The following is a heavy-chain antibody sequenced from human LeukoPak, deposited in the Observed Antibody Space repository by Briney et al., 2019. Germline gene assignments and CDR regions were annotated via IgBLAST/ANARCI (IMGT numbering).Heavy chain of an antibody. CDR1: GFTFRTYW. CDR3: TRDRIHYRDF. D-gene: IGHD3-16*02. Sequence: QPGGSLRLSCAASGFTFRTYWMHWFRQAPGKGLLWVSRISTDGNAATYADSVEGRFTISRDNARNTLYLQMNSLTAEDTGIYFCTRDRIHYRDFWGQGTLVTVSS. CDR2: ISTDGNAA. V-gene: IGHV3-74*01. J-gene: IGHJ4*02.